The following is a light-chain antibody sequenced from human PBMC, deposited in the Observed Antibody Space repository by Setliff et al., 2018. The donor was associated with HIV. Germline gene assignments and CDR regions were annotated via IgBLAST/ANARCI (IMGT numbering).Light chain of an antibody. CDR1: TSDIGSYNY. Sequence: QSVLTQPASVSGSAGQSITISCTGTTSDIGSYNYVSWYQQHPGKAPKLMISDVTNRPSGVSNRFSGSKSGNTASLTISGLQAEDEADYYCSSYTSRTPLYVSGTGTKVTVL. CDR2: DVT. V-gene: IGLV2-14*03. CDR3: SSYTSRTPLYV. J-gene: IGLJ1*01.